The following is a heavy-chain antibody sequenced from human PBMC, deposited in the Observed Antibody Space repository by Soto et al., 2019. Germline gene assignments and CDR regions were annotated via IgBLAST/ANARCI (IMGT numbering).Heavy chain of an antibody. CDR3: ARHFPPPYDYGEYYYGMDV. J-gene: IGHJ6*02. D-gene: IGHD4-17*01. V-gene: IGHV3-23*01. CDR2: ISGSGGST. CDR1: GFTFSSYA. Sequence: EVQLLESGGGLVQPGGSLRLSCAASGFTFSSYAMSWVRQAPGKGLEWVSAISGSGGSTYYADSVKGRFTITRDNSKNTLYQQMHGLRAEDTAVYYCARHFPPPYDYGEYYYGMDVWGQGTTVTVSS.